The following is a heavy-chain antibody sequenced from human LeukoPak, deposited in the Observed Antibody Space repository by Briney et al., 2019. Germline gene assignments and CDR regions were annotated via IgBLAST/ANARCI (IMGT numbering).Heavy chain of an antibody. J-gene: IGHJ6*03. CDR3: ARTGYDILTGYRYYYYYMDV. CDR2: ISSSSSYI. V-gene: IGHV3-21*01. Sequence: PGGSLRLSCAASGFTFSSYSMNWVRQAPGKGLEWVSSISSSSSYIYYADSVKGRFTISRDNAKNSLYLQMNSLRAEDTAVYYCARTGYDILTGYRYYYYYMDVWGKGTTVTVSS. CDR1: GFTFSSYS. D-gene: IGHD3-9*01.